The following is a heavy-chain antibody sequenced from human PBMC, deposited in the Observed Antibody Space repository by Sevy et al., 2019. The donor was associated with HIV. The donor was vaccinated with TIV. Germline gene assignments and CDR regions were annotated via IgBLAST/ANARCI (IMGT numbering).Heavy chain of an antibody. Sequence: GGSLRLSCAASGFTFSNAWMSWVRQAPGKGLEWVGRIKSKTDGGTTDYAAPVKGRFTISRDDSKNTLYLQMNSLKTEDTAVYYCTTAWLSRTGYFDYWGQGTLVTVSS. CDR2: IKSKTDGGTT. J-gene: IGHJ4*02. CDR3: TTAWLSRTGYFDY. D-gene: IGHD3-22*01. CDR1: GFTFSNAW. V-gene: IGHV3-15*01.